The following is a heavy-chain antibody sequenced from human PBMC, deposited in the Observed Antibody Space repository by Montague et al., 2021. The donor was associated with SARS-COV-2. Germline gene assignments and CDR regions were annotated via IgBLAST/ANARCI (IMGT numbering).Heavy chain of an antibody. J-gene: IGHJ5*02. CDR1: GGSFSGYY. D-gene: IGHD3-9*01. Sequence: SETRSLTCAVYGGSFSGYYWSWIRQPPGKGLEWIGEINHSGNTNYNPSLKSRVTISVDTSKNQFSLKLSSVTAADTAVYYCARERYSFSLTRGSTWFDPWGQGTLVTVSS. CDR2: INHSGNT. CDR3: ARERYSFSLTRGSTWFDP. V-gene: IGHV4-34*01.